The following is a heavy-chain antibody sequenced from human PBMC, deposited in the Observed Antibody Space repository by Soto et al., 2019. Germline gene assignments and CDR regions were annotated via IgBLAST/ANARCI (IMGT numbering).Heavy chain of an antibody. Sequence: QVQLVQSGGEVKRPGASVKVSCKTSGYTFSNYGITWVRQAPGQPLEWLGWISLYSDGTNYAQKFQGRVSLTTDPSTTTAYMELRSLRSDDTAVYYCARVVPGAEAWFGPWGQGTLVTGSS. J-gene: IGHJ5*02. CDR1: GYTFSNYG. CDR2: ISLYSDGT. D-gene: IGHD2-2*01. V-gene: IGHV1-18*01. CDR3: ARVVPGAEAWFGP.